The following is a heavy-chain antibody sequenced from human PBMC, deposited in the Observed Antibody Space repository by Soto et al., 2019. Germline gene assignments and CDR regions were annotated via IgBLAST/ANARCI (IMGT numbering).Heavy chain of an antibody. J-gene: IGHJ4*02. CDR3: ARGGVYDFWSGLFD. CDR2: TYNNGRP. CDR1: GASISRGDYY. D-gene: IGHD3-3*01. Sequence: SETLSLTCTASGASISRGDYYWNWIRQSPGKGLEWIGNTYNNGRPNYNPSLKSRVTISGDSSKNQFSLKLRSLSAADTAVYYCARGGVYDFWSGLFDWGQGTLVTVSS. V-gene: IGHV4-30-4*01.